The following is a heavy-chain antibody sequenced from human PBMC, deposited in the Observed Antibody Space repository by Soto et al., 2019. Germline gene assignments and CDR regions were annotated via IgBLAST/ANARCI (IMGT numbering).Heavy chain of an antibody. CDR2: ISSSGSTI. V-gene: IGHV3-48*03. Sequence: EVQLVESGGGLVQPGGSLRLSCAASGFTFSSYEMIWVRQAPGKGLEWVSYISSSGSTIYYADSVKGRFTISRDNAKNSLYLQMNSLRAEDTAVYYCAREEAMVQEGVDYWGQGTLVTVSS. CDR3: AREEAMVQEGVDY. J-gene: IGHJ4*02. CDR1: GFTFSSYE. D-gene: IGHD5-18*01.